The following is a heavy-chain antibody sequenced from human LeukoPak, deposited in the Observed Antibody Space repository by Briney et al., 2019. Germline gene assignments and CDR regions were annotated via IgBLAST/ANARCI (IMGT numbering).Heavy chain of an antibody. Sequence: ASETLSLTCTVSGYSISSAYYWGWIRQPPGKGLEWIGTIYHSGSTYYNPSLKSRVTISVDTSKNQFSLKLSSVTAADTAVYYRARRRSSSWYRWFDPWGQGTLVTVSS. CDR1: GYSISSAYY. J-gene: IGHJ5*02. CDR3: ARRRSSSWYRWFDP. D-gene: IGHD6-13*01. V-gene: IGHV4-38-2*02. CDR2: IYHSGST.